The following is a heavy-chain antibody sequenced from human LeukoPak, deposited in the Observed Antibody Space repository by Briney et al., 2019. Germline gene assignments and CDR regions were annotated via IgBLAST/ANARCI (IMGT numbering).Heavy chain of an antibody. V-gene: IGHV4-59*01. Sequence: SETLSLTCTVSGGSISSYYWSWIRQPPGKGLEWIGYIYYSGSTNYNPSLKSRVTISVDTSKNQFSLKLSSVTAADTAVYYCARVVWGGDYHYSMDVWGKGTTVIVSS. D-gene: IGHD7-27*01. CDR2: IYYSGST. J-gene: IGHJ6*03. CDR3: ARVVWGGDYHYSMDV. CDR1: GGSISSYY.